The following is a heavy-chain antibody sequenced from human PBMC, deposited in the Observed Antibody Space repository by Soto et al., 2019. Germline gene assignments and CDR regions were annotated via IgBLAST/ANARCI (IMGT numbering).Heavy chain of an antibody. CDR1: GFTFRYYT. J-gene: IGHJ5*02. CDR2: ISASGGTT. Sequence: EVQLLESGGGLVQPGGSLSLSCAASGFTFRYYTMAWVRQAPEKGLEWVSTISASGGTTYYADSVKGRFTISRDNSKNTRYLQMNSLRAEDTAVYYCAKRGIEVAGKYRWFDPWGQGTLVTVSS. V-gene: IGHV3-23*01. D-gene: IGHD6-19*01. CDR3: AKRGIEVAGKYRWFDP.